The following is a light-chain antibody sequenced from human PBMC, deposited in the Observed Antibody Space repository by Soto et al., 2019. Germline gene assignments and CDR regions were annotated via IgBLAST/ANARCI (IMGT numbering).Light chain of an antibody. V-gene: IGKV2-28*01. CDR1: QSLLQSNGYKY. CDR2: LGS. J-gene: IGKJ4*01. CDR3: MQTLQTPLT. Sequence: DIVMPQSPLSLPVTPGEPASISCRSSQSLLQSNGYKYLDWYLQKPGQSPQLLIYLGSNRASGVPDRFRGSGSGTDVTLKISRVEAEDVGVYYGMQTLQTPLTFGGGTKVEIK.